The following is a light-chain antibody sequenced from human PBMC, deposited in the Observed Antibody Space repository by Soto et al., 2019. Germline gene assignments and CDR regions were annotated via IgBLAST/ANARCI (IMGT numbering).Light chain of an antibody. CDR3: QSYDSSLSGGV. CDR2: GNS. Sequence: QSVLTQPPSVSGAPGQRVTTSGIGGSSNTGTGYDIHWYQQVPGTAPKLLIYGNSNRPSGVPDRFSGSKSGTSASLAITGLQAEDEADYYCQSYDSSLSGGVFGAGTKLTVL. V-gene: IGLV1-40*01. CDR1: SSNTGTGYD. J-gene: IGLJ1*01.